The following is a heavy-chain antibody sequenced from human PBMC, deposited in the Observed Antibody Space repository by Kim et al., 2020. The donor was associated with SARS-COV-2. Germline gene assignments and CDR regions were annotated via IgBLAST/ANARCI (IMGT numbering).Heavy chain of an antibody. CDR1: GFTFSSFW. Sequence: GGSLRLSCAASGFTFSSFWMNWVRQAPGTGLMWVSRINNVGSATIYADSVKGRFTISRDNAKSTLYLQMNSLRVEDTAVYYCVRGSGNFGYGMGVWGQGTTVTVSS. D-gene: IGHD3-3*01. CDR2: INNVGSAT. J-gene: IGHJ6*02. CDR3: VRGSGNFGYGMGV. V-gene: IGHV3-74*01.